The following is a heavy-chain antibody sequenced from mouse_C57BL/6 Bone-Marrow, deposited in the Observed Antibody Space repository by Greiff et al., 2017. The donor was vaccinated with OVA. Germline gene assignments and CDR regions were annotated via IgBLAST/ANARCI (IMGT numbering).Heavy chain of an antibody. CDR1: GYTFTSYW. J-gene: IGHJ4*01. V-gene: IGHV1-69*01. D-gene: IGHD2-4*01. CDR3: AMIYYDYDGGYYYAMDY. CDR2: IDPSDSYT. Sequence: VQLKQPGAELVMPGASVKLSCKASGYTFTSYWMHWVKQRPGQGLEWIGEIDPSDSYTNYNQKFKGKSTLTVDKSSSTAYMQLSSLTSEDSAVYYCAMIYYDYDGGYYYAMDYWGQGTSVTVSS.